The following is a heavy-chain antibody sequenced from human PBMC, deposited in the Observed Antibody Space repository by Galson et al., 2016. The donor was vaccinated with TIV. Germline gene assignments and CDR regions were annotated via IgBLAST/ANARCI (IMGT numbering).Heavy chain of an antibody. CDR2: IYPSGGT. J-gene: IGHJ4*02. CDR3: ATATVPNLGDY. V-gene: IGHV3-53*05. D-gene: IGHD4-17*01. Sequence: SLRLSCATSGFAVSSIYGSWVRQAPGKGLEWVSIIYPSGGTYYTEPMKGRFTISRDNSKNTLYLQMSNLRPEDTAVYFCATATVPNLGDYWGQGVLVTVSS. CDR1: GFAVSSIY.